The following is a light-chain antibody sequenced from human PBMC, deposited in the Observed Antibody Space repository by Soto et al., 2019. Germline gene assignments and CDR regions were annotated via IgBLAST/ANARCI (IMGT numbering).Light chain of an antibody. Sequence: EIVMTQSPATLSVSPGDGATLSCRASQSVDSNLAWYQQKPGQTPRLLMYGASTRPTGIPARFSGSGSGTEFTLTIISLQSEDSAVYYCQQRSNWPPLTFGGGTKVEIK. CDR2: GAS. J-gene: IGKJ4*01. CDR1: QSVDSN. CDR3: QQRSNWPPLT. V-gene: IGKV3D-15*01.